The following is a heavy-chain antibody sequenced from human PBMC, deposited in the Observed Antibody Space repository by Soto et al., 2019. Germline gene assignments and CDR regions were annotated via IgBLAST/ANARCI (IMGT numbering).Heavy chain of an antibody. V-gene: IGHV1-46*01. CDR3: ARLSRITFIVD. D-gene: IGHD3-16*02. J-gene: IGHJ4*02. Sequence: QVQLVQSGAEVKSPGTSVKLSCQTSGYKFADYYIHWLRQAPGQGPEYMGIIDPRTGSSSSPQKVRDSVSITSDASTTTVYMELKALRSEDTAIYYCARLSRITFIVDWGQGTLVTVAA. CDR2: IDPRTGSS. CDR1: GYKFADYY.